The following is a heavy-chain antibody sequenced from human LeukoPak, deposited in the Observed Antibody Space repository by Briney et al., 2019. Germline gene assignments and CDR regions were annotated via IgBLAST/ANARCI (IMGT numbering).Heavy chain of an antibody. CDR3: ARDLEGILTVTMADLY. V-gene: IGHV3-21*01. D-gene: IGHD4-17*01. J-gene: IGHJ4*02. CDR1: GFTFSSYS. Sequence: GGSLRLSCAASGFTFSSYSMNWVRQTPGKGLEWVSSISSSSSYIYYADSVKGRFTISRDNAKNSLYLQMNSLRAEDTAVYYCARDLEGILTVTMADLYWGQGTLVTVSS. CDR2: ISSSSSYI.